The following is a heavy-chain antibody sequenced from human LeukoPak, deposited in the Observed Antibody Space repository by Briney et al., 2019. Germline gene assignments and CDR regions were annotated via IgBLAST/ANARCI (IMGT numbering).Heavy chain of an antibody. J-gene: IGHJ4*02. D-gene: IGHD4-17*01. Sequence: ASVKVSCKAPGYTFTGYYMHWVRQAPGQGLEWMGWINPNSGGTNYAQKFQGRVTMTRDTSISTAYMELSRLRSDDTAVYYCARGGLTTVTPFDYWGQGTLVTVSS. CDR1: GYTFTGYY. V-gene: IGHV1-2*02. CDR2: INPNSGGT. CDR3: ARGGLTTVTPFDY.